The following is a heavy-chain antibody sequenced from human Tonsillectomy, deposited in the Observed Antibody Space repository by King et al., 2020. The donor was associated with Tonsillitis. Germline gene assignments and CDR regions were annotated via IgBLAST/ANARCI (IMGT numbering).Heavy chain of an antibody. D-gene: IGHD3-10*01. V-gene: IGHV4-34*01. CDR3: ARGNGRLDYYGSGSYYNPMASWFDP. Sequence: VQLQQWGAGLLKPSETLSLTCAVYGGSFSGYYWSWIRQPPGKGLEWIGEINHSGSTNYNPSLKSRVTISVDTSKNQFSLKLSSVTAADTAVYYCARGNGRLDYYGSGSYYNPMASWFDPWGQGTLVTVSS. J-gene: IGHJ5*02. CDR1: GGSFSGYY. CDR2: INHSGST.